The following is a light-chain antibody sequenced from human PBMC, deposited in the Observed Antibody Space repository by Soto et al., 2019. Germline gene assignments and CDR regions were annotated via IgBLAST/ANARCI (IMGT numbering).Light chain of an antibody. Sequence: EIRMTQSRSSLSASVVDRVTITCQASQNINNYLNWYQQKPGKAPKLLIYDASNLETGVPSRFSGSGSGPDFTFTISSLQPEDIATYYCQQYDNLPLTFGGGTKVDIK. CDR3: QQYDNLPLT. CDR1: QNINNY. J-gene: IGKJ4*01. V-gene: IGKV1-33*01. CDR2: DAS.